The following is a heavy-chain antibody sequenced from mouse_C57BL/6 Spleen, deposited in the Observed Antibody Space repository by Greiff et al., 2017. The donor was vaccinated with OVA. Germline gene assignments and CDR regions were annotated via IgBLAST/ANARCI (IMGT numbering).Heavy chain of an antibody. V-gene: IGHV1-82*01. CDR1: GYAFSSSW. CDR3: ASSRGLDYAMDY. D-gene: IGHD1-1*01. J-gene: IGHJ4*01. Sequence: VKLMESGPELVKPGASVKISCKASGYAFSSSWMNWVKQRPGKGLEWIGRIYPGDGDTNYNGKFKGKATLTADKSSSTAYMQLSSLTSEDSAVYFCASSRGLDYAMDYWGQGTSVTVSS. CDR2: IYPGDGDT.